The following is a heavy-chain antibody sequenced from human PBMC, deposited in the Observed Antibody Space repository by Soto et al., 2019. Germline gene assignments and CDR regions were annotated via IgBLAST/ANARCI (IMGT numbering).Heavy chain of an antibody. J-gene: IGHJ6*02. V-gene: IGHV1-69*12. CDR2: IIPIFGTA. CDR1: GGTFSSYA. Sequence: QVQLVQSGAEVKKPGSSVKVSCKASGGTFSSYAISWVRQAPGQGLEWMGGIIPIFGTADYAQKFQGRVTIAADESTSTAYMDLSSLRSEDTAVYYCATPPSHYYYYGMDVWGQGTTVTVSS. D-gene: IGHD7-27*01. CDR3: ATPPSHYYYYGMDV.